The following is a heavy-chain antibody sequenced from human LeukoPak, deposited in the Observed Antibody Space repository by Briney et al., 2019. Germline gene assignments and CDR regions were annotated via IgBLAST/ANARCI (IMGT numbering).Heavy chain of an antibody. CDR3: ARVGEGAAKD. CDR2: ISSSSSYI. J-gene: IGHJ4*02. D-gene: IGHD1-26*01. Sequence: GGSLRLSCVASGFTFSTYAMNWIRQAPGKGLEWVSSISSSSSYIYYADSVKGRFTISSDNSKNTLYLQINSLRVEDTAVYYCARVGEGAAKDWGQGTLVTVSS. CDR1: GFTFSTYA. V-gene: IGHV3-21*04.